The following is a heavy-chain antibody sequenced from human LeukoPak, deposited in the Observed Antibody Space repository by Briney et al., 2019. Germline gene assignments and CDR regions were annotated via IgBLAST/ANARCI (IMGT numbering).Heavy chain of an antibody. CDR2: IDPSDSYT. V-gene: IGHV5-10-1*01. CDR3: ARGVGTVTTEDWFDP. Sequence: GESLKISCKGSGYIFTSHWISWVRQMPGKGLEWMGRIDPSDSYTHYSPSFQGHVTMSADKSISTAYLQWSSLKASDTAMYYCARGVGTVTTEDWFDPWGQGTLVTVSS. CDR1: GYIFTSHW. J-gene: IGHJ5*02. D-gene: IGHD4-17*01.